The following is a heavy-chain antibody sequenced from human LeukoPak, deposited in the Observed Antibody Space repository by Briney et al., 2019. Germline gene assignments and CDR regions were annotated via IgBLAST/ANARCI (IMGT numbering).Heavy chain of an antibody. CDR2: ISSSGSTI. J-gene: IGHJ6*02. D-gene: IGHD5-12*01. CDR1: GFTFSSYE. V-gene: IGHV3-48*03. CDR3: ATPGYGVDYGMDV. Sequence: SGGSLRLSCAASGFTFSSYEMNWVRQAPGKGLEWVSYISSSGSTIYYADSVKGRFTISRDNAKNSLYLQMNSLRAEDTAVYYCATPGYGVDYGMDVWGQGTTVTVSS.